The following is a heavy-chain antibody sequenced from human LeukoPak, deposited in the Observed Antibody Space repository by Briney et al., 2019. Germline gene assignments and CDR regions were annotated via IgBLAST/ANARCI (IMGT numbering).Heavy chain of an antibody. D-gene: IGHD3-3*01. CDR2: IKQDGSEK. J-gene: IGHJ4*02. V-gene: IGHV3-7*01. CDR3: ARDYHPTFFGVAYPDY. Sequence: GGSLRLSCAASGFTFSDYYMSWVRQAPGKGLEWVANIKQDGSEKYYVDSVKGRFTISRDNAKNSLYLQMNSLRAEDTAVYYCARDYHPTFFGVAYPDYWGQGTLVTVSS. CDR1: GFTFSDYY.